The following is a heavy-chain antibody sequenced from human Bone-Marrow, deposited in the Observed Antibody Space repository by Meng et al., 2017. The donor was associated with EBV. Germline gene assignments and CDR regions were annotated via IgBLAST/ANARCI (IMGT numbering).Heavy chain of an antibody. Sequence: EVQLVESGGGVVEPGGSLRLSCAASGFIFNNYRMNWVRQAPGKGLEWVSVIDYGGISTYYADSVKGRFTISRDNAKNSVSLQMNNLRAEDTAVYYCVREEYDPRDFWGQGTLVTVSS. J-gene: IGHJ4*02. D-gene: IGHD3-16*01. CDR1: GFIFNNYR. V-gene: IGHV3-21*01. CDR2: IDYGGIST. CDR3: VREEYDPRDF.